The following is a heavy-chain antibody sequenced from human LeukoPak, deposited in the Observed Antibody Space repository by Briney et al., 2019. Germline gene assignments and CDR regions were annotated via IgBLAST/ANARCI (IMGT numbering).Heavy chain of an antibody. V-gene: IGHV1-8*03. J-gene: IGHJ4*02. D-gene: IGHD2-15*01. Sequence: ASVKVSCKASGYTFTSYDINWVRQATGQGLEWMGWMNSNSGNTGYAQKFQGRVTITWNTSISTAYMELRSLRSEDTAVYYCARGSAYCSGGSCYPLTYFDYWGQGSLVTVSS. CDR1: GYTFTSYD. CDR2: MNSNSGNT. CDR3: ARGSAYCSGGSCYPLTYFDY.